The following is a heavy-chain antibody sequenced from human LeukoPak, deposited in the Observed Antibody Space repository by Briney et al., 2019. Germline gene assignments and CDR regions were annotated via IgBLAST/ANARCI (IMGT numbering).Heavy chain of an antibody. D-gene: IGHD1-26*01. CDR3: ARRVYSGSYNWYFDL. V-gene: IGHV4-39*01. CDR1: GGSISTSTYY. CDR2: ISYSGST. J-gene: IGHJ2*01. Sequence: SETLSLTCTVSGGSISTSTYYWGWIRQPPGKGLEWIGSISYSGSTYNNPSLKSRFTISVDTSKNQFSLKLSSVTAPDTAVYYCARRVYSGSYNWYFDLWGRGTLVTVSS.